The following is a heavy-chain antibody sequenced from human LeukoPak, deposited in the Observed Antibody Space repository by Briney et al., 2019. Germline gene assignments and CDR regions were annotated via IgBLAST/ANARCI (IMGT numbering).Heavy chain of an antibody. Sequence: PSETLSLTCTVSGGSISSSSYYWGWIRQPPGKGLEWIGSIYYSGSTYYNPSLKSRVTISVDTSKNQFSLKLSSVTPEDTAVYYCAKSDSSGWYVNWFDPWGQGTLVTVSS. J-gene: IGHJ5*02. CDR1: GGSISSSSYY. V-gene: IGHV4-39*01. CDR2: IYYSGST. CDR3: AKSDSSGWYVNWFDP. D-gene: IGHD6-19*01.